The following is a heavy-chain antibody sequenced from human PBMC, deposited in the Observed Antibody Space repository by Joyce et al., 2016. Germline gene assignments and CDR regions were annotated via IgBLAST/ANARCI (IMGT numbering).Heavy chain of an antibody. Sequence: QLQLRESGSGLVKPSQTLSLTCDISGGFISDGGHSWNWIPQLPGKGLEWIGHIYYGANSYSNPSLMTRFTISLDTSKNQFSLKLRSVTAADTAVYYCARGGSLVRGIMVFAMDVWGQGTTVTVSS. V-gene: IGHV4-30-2*01. J-gene: IGHJ6*02. CDR1: GGFISDGGHS. CDR3: ARGGSLVRGIMVFAMDV. CDR2: IYYGANS. D-gene: IGHD3-10*01.